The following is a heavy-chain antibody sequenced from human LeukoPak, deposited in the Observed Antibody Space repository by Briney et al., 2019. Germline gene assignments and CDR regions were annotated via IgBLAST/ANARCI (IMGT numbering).Heavy chain of an antibody. V-gene: IGHV3-73*01. J-gene: IGHJ4*02. CDR2: IRSKANSYAT. CDR1: GFTFSGSA. CDR3: TTAEMATIL. D-gene: IGHD5-24*01. Sequence: GGSLKLSRAASGFTFSGSAKHWVRQASGKGLEWVSRIRSKANSYATAYAASVKGRFTISRDDSKNTAYLQMNSLKTEDTAVYYCTTAEMATILWGQGTLVTVSS.